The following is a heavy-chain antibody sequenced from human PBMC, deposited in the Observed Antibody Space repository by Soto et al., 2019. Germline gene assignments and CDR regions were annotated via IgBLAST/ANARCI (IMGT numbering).Heavy chain of an antibody. D-gene: IGHD6-6*01. CDR1: GGSISSYY. CDR2: ICYSGST. Sequence: PSETLSLTCTVSGGSISSYYWSWIRQPPGKGLEWIGYICYSGSTNYNPSLKSRVTISVDTSKNQFSLKLSSVTAADTAVYYCARQGRSSPRNFDYWGQGTLVTVSS. J-gene: IGHJ4*02. V-gene: IGHV4-59*08. CDR3: ARQGRSSPRNFDY.